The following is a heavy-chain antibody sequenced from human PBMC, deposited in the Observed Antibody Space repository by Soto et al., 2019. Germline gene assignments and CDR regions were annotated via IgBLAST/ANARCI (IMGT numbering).Heavy chain of an antibody. CDR3: AREGYCSGGSCYPSEYNWFDP. CDR2: IYYSGST. Sequence: PSETLSLTCTVSGGSISSGGYYWSWIRQHPGKGLEWIGYIYYSGSTYYNPSLKSRVTISVDTSKNQFSLKLSSVTAADTAVYYCAREGYCSGGSCYPSEYNWFDPWGQGTLVTVS. CDR1: GGSISSGGYY. V-gene: IGHV4-31*03. D-gene: IGHD2-15*01. J-gene: IGHJ5*02.